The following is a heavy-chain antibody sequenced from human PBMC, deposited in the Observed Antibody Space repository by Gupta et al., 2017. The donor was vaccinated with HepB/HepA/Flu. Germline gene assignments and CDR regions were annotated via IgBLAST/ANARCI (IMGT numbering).Heavy chain of an antibody. Sequence: QVTLRESGPALVKPTQTLTLTCSFSGFSLRTSGMCVSWIRQPPGKALEWLARIDWDDDKYYSASLEARLTMSKDTSKNQVVLRMTNLDPVDTATYYCARMNRDGYNRPYFENWGQGILVTVSS. V-gene: IGHV2-70*15. D-gene: IGHD5-24*01. CDR2: IDWDDDK. CDR1: GFSLRTSGMC. J-gene: IGHJ4*02. CDR3: ARMNRDGYNRPYFEN.